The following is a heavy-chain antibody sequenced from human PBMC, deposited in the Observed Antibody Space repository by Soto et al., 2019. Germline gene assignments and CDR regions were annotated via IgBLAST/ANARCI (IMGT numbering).Heavy chain of an antibody. Sequence: QVTVKESGPVLVKPTETLTLTCTVSGFSLSNAGLGVSWIRQPPGKALEWLAHIFSNDEKSYSTSLKSRLTISKDNSQSQVVLIMTTMDPVDTATYYCASTYSTSWYWFDPWGQGTLVTVSS. CDR3: ASTYSTSWYWFDP. CDR1: GFSLSNAGLG. V-gene: IGHV2-26*04. D-gene: IGHD6-13*01. J-gene: IGHJ5*02. CDR2: IFSNDEK.